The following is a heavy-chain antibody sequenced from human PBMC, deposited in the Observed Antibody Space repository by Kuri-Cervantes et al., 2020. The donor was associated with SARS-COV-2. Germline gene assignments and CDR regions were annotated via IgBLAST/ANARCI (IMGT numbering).Heavy chain of an antibody. V-gene: IGHV4-39*07. CDR1: GGSISSSSYY. D-gene: IGHD4-17*01. Sequence: SETLSLTCTVSGGSISSSSYYWGWIRQPPGKGLEWIGEINHSGSTNYNPSLKSRVTISVDTSKNQFSLKLSSVTAADTAVYYCARGRPVTTFYRTSYFDYWGQGTLVTVSS. CDR3: ARGRPVTTFYRTSYFDY. J-gene: IGHJ4*02. CDR2: INHSGST.